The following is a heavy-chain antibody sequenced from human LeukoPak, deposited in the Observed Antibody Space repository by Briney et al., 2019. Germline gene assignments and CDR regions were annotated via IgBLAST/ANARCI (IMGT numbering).Heavy chain of an antibody. J-gene: IGHJ6*03. CDR2: ITANARSK. CDR1: GFSFSSYG. Sequence: GGSLRLSCAASGFSFSSYGMHWVRQGPGKGLEYVSAITANARSKYHADSVRGRFTISRDNSKDTLYLQMGSLRPEDTAVYYCARGPSSYFYMDVWGKGTTVTISS. CDR3: ARGPSSYFYMDV. V-gene: IGHV3-64*02.